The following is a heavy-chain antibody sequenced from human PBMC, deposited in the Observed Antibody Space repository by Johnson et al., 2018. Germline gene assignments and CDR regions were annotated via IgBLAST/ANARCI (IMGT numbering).Heavy chain of an antibody. V-gene: IGHV3-49*03. CDR3: TRDDYGGKDDAFDI. Sequence: VQLVQSGGGVVQPWRSLRLSCTASGFTFSDYALSWYRQAPGKGLEWVGFIRHKVYGGTTEYAASVEARFIISRDDSKNIAYLQMNSLKTEDTALYYCTRDDYGGKDDAFDIWGQGTMVTVSS. J-gene: IGHJ3*02. D-gene: IGHD4-23*01. CDR2: IRHKVYGGTT. CDR1: GFTFSDYA.